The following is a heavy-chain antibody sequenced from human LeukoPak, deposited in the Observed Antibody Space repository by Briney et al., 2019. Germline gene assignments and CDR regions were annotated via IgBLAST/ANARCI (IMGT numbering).Heavy chain of an antibody. CDR3: AKDLWFGEFLHY. Sequence: GGSLRLSCAASGFTFSSYAMSWVRQAPGKGLEWVAAISDDGSNEYYADSVKGRFTISRDNSKNTLYLQMNSLRAEDTAVYYCAKDLWFGEFLHYWGQGTLVTVSS. CDR2: ISDDGSNE. CDR1: GFTFSSYA. J-gene: IGHJ4*02. D-gene: IGHD3-10*01. V-gene: IGHV3-30*18.